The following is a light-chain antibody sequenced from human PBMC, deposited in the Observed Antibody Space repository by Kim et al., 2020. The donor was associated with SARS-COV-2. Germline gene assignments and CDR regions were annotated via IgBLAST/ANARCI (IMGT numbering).Light chain of an antibody. CDR1: QSVSSW. CDR3: QQYSNYRT. Sequence: DIQMTQSPSTLSASVGDRVTITCRASQSVSSWLAWYQQKPGKAPKLLIYKASSLDSGVPSRFSGHGSGTEFTLTISSLQPDDFATYYCQQYSNYRTFGQGTKVDI. V-gene: IGKV1-5*03. CDR2: KAS. J-gene: IGKJ1*01.